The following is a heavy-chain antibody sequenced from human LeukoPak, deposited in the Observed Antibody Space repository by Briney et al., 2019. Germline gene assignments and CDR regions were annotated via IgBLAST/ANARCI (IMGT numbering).Heavy chain of an antibody. CDR2: INHSGST. Sequence: PSETLSLTCAVYGGSFSGYYWSWIRQPPGKGLEWIGEINHSGSTNYNPSLKSRVTISVDRSKNQFSLKLSSVTAADTAVYYCASENDSSGWRGNWFDPWGQGTLVTVSS. V-gene: IGHV4-34*01. D-gene: IGHD6-19*01. J-gene: IGHJ5*02. CDR3: ASENDSSGWRGNWFDP. CDR1: GGSFSGYY.